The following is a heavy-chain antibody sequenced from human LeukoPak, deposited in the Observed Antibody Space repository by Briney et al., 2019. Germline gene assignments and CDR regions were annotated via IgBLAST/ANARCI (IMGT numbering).Heavy chain of an antibody. V-gene: IGHV3-23*01. CDR3: ARMREYSGNSYPNFDY. D-gene: IGHD1-26*01. CDR1: GFTFSSCA. Sequence: QPGASLRLSCAASGFTFSSCAMSWVRQAPGKGLEWVSTITGGGTTYYADSVKGRFTISRDTSKNTLFLQMNSLRAEDTAVYYCARMREYSGNSYPNFDYWGQGTLVTVSS. J-gene: IGHJ4*02. CDR2: ITGGGTT.